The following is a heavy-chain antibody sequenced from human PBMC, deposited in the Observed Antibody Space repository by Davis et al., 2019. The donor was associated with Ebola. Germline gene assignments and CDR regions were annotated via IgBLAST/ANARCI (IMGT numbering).Heavy chain of an antibody. CDR2: ISGSGGST. V-gene: IGHV3-23*01. CDR1: VITFSRYA. J-gene: IGHJ6*04. Sequence: GGSLRLSCTDSVITFSRYAMTWVRQAPGKGLEWVSAISGSGGSTYYADSVKGRFTISRDNSKKTLYLQMNSLRAEDTAVYYCAKSGLSFGVVKYHYGMDVWGKGTTVTVSS. CDR3: AKSGLSFGVVKYHYGMDV. D-gene: IGHD3-3*01.